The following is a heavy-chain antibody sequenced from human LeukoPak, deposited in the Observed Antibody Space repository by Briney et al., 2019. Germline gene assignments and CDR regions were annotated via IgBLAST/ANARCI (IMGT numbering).Heavy chain of an antibody. CDR2: IYYSGST. Sequence: PSETLSLTCTVSGGSISSGDYYWRWLRQPPGKGLGWIAYIYYSGSTYYNPSLKSRVTISVDTSKNQFSLKLSSVTAADTAVYYCARGRGWQLLWDGYYFDYWAREPWSPSPQ. CDR1: GGSISSGDYY. J-gene: IGHJ4*02. CDR3: ARGRGWQLLWDGYYFDY. V-gene: IGHV4-30-4*01. D-gene: IGHD2-15*01.